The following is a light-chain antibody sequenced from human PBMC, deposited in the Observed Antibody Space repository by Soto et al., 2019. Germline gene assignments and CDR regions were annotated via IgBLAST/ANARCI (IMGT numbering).Light chain of an antibody. CDR1: SGDVGGYNY. CDR2: DVS. CDR3: SSYTSSITWV. V-gene: IGLV2-14*01. Sequence: QSVLTQPASVSGSPGQSITISCTGTSGDVGGYNYVSWYQQHPGKAPKLMIYDVSNRPSGVSDRFSGSKSGNTASLTISGLQAEDEADYYCSSYTSSITWVFGGGTKVTVL. J-gene: IGLJ2*01.